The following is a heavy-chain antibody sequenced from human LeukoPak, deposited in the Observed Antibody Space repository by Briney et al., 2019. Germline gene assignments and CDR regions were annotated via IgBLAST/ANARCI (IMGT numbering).Heavy chain of an antibody. CDR2: ISSSGSTI. CDR3: ARDGKDYDFWSGQHYFDY. Sequence: GGSLRLSCAASGFTFSSNEMNWVRQAPGKGLEWVSYISSSGSTIYYADSVKGRFTISRDNAKNSLYLQMNSLRAEDTAVYYCARDGKDYDFWSGQHYFDYWAREPWSPSPQ. D-gene: IGHD3-3*01. CDR1: GFTFSSNE. V-gene: IGHV3-48*03. J-gene: IGHJ4*02.